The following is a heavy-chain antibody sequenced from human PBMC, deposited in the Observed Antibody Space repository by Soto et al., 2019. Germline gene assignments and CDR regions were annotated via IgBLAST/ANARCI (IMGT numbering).Heavy chain of an antibody. V-gene: IGHV3-11*01. CDR3: AREEAYGSGSYSRY. CDR2: ISSSGSTI. Sequence: GGSLRLSCAASGFTFSDYYMSWIRQAPGKGLEWVSYISSSGSTIYYADSVKGRFTISRDNAKNSPYLQMNSLRAEDTAVYYCAREEAYGSGSYSRYWGQGTLVTVSS. J-gene: IGHJ4*02. D-gene: IGHD3-10*01. CDR1: GFTFSDYY.